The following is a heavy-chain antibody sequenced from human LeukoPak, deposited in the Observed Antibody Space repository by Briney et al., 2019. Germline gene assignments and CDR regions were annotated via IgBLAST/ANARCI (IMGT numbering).Heavy chain of an antibody. V-gene: IGHV4-34*01. D-gene: IGHD4-17*01. J-gene: IGHJ4*02. CDR2: INHSGST. Sequence: PSETLSLTCAVYGGSFSGYYWSWIRQPPGKGLGWIGEINHSGSTNYNPSLKSRVTISVDTSKNQFSLKLSSVTAADTAVYYCARVTYGDHLDYWGQGTLVTVSS. CDR3: ARVTYGDHLDY. CDR1: GGSFSGYY.